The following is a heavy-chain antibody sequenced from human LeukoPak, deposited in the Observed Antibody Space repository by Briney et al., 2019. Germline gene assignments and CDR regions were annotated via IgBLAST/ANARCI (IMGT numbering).Heavy chain of an antibody. CDR1: GGSISNYY. CDR2: ISYSGGT. Sequence: SESLSLTCTVSGGSISNYYWNWIRQPPGKGLEWVGHISYSGGTKYNPSLQSRVTISIDTSKNQFSLNLSSVTAAGTAVYYCARRVIMSAAGVPDTWLDPWGQGILVTVSS. J-gene: IGHJ5*02. V-gene: IGHV4-59*08. CDR3: ARRVIMSAAGVPDTWLDP. D-gene: IGHD2-8*01.